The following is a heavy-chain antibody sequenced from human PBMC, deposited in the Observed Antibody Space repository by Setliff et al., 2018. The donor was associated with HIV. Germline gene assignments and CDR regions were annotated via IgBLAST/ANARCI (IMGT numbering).Heavy chain of an antibody. Sequence: GGSLRLSCAASGFTLHEYTMTWVRQAPGKGLVWVSRINSDGSSTTSADSVKGRFTISGDNAKNTLYLQMNSLSAEDTAVYYCAKTTPSSNRFPYYYYMDVWGKGTTVTVSS. J-gene: IGHJ6*03. CDR3: AKTTPSSNRFPYYYYMDV. D-gene: IGHD6-13*01. CDR1: GFTLHEYT. CDR2: INSDGSST. V-gene: IGHV3-74*01.